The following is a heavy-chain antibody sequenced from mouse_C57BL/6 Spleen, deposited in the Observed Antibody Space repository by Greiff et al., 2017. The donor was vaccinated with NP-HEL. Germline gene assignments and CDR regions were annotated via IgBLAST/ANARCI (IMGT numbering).Heavy chain of an antibody. CDR3: ARNCSNSWFAY. D-gene: IGHD2-5*01. V-gene: IGHV1-81*01. CDR2: IYPRSGNT. Sequence: QVQLQQSGAELARPGASVKLSCKASGYTFTSYGISWVKQRTGQGLEWIGEIYPRSGNTYYNEKFKGKATLTADKSSSTAYMELRSLTSEDSAVYFCARNCSNSWFAYWGQGTLVTVSA. J-gene: IGHJ3*01. CDR1: GYTFTSYG.